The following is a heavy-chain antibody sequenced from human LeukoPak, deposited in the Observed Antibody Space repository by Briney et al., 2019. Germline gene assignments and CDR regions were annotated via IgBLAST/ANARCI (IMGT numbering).Heavy chain of an antibody. CDR3: ARDKYGGRLGELSLIYY. Sequence: ASVKVSCKASGYTFTGYYMHWVRQAPGQGLEWMGWINPNSGGTNYAQKFQGRVTMTRDTSISTAYMELSRLRSDDTAVYYCARDKYGGRLGELSLIYYWGQGTLVTVSS. CDR1: GYTFTGYY. V-gene: IGHV1-2*02. D-gene: IGHD3-16*02. J-gene: IGHJ4*02. CDR2: INPNSGGT.